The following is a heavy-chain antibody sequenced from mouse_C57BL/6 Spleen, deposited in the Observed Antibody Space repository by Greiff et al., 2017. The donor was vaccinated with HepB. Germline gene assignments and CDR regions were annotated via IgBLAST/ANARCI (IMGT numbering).Heavy chain of an antibody. Sequence: DVMLVESGGDLVKPGGSLKLSCAASGFTFSSYGMSWVRQTPDKRLEWVATISSGGSYTYYPDSVKGRFTISRDNAKNTLYLQMSSLKSEDTAMYYCARHEGMITGNYYAMDYWGQGTSVTVSS. CDR3: ARHEGMITGNYYAMDY. D-gene: IGHD2-4*01. J-gene: IGHJ4*01. V-gene: IGHV5-6*02. CDR2: ISSGGSYT. CDR1: GFTFSSYG.